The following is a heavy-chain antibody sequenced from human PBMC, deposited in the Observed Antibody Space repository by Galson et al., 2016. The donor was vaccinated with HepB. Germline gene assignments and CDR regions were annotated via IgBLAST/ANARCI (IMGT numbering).Heavy chain of an antibody. Sequence: SLRLSCAASGFDFSEYYMSWIRQAPGKGPEWVSYISYTGSHTNYIDSVKGRFTITRNNARNLVSLQMNSLRAEDAAVYYCATPKDPGHYFSYLIEHWGQGTLVTVSS. CDR2: ISYTGSHT. J-gene: IGHJ1*01. D-gene: IGHD3-9*01. CDR1: GFDFSEYY. V-gene: IGHV3-11*06. CDR3: ATPKDPGHYFSYLIEH.